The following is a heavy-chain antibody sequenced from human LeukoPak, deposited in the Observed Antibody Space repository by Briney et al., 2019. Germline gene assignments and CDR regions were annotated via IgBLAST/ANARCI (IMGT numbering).Heavy chain of an antibody. J-gene: IGHJ3*02. V-gene: IGHV3-15*01. CDR3: TTVTFIDRI. Sequence: GGSLRLSCAASGFSFSHAWMSWVRQAPGKGLEWVGRIKSRTDGETTDYAAPVKGRFTISRDDLRNTLYLQMNSLKTEDTAVYYCTTVTFIDRIWGQGTTVTVSS. D-gene: IGHD2/OR15-2a*01. CDR1: GFSFSHAW. CDR2: IKSRTDGETT.